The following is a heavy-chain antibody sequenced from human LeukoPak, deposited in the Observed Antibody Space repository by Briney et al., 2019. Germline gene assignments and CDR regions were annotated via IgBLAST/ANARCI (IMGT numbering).Heavy chain of an antibody. CDR2: ISSSGSTI. D-gene: IGHD6-19*01. J-gene: IGHJ4*02. V-gene: IGHV3-11*04. Sequence: SGGSLRLSCAASGFTFSDYYMSWIRQAPGKGLEWVSYISSSGSTIYYADSVKGRFTISRDNAKNSLYLQMNSLRAEDTAVYYCARDTIGQQWLVPYWGQGTLVTVSS. CDR3: ARDTIGQQWLVPY. CDR1: GFTFSDYY.